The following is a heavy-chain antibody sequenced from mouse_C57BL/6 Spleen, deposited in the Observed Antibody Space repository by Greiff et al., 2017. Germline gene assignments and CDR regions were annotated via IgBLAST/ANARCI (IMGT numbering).Heavy chain of an antibody. CDR2: INYDGSST. CDR3: ARAGSSYVKYFDV. D-gene: IGHD1-1*01. CDR1: GFTFSDYY. V-gene: IGHV5-16*01. J-gene: IGHJ1*03. Sequence: EVKLVESEGGLVQPGSSMKLSCTASGFTFSDYYMAWVRQVPEKGLEWVANINYDGSSTYYLDSLKSRFIISRDNAKNILYLQMSSLKSEDTATYYCARAGSSYVKYFDVWGTGTTVTVSS.